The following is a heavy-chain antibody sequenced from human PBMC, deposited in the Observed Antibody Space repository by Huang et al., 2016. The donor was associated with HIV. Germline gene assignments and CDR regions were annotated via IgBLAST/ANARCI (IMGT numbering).Heavy chain of an antibody. CDR2: ISNDGNNM. J-gene: IGHJ4*02. D-gene: IGHD6-13*01. CDR1: GFDFSSYA. CDR3: ARGGILGTSWYRPFDY. V-gene: IGHV3-30-3*01. Sequence: QVQLGESGGGVVQPEKSLRLSCAASGFDFSSYAMNWVRQAPGKGPQWVAGISNDGNNMYYSDSVKGRFIIARDNSKNTLYLQMNSLRGEDTAIHYCARGGILGTSWYRPFDYWGQGTLVTVSS.